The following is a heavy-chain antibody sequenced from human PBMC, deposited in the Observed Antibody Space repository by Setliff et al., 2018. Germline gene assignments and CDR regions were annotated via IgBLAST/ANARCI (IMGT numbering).Heavy chain of an antibody. V-gene: IGHV4-34*01. J-gene: IGHJ4*02. CDR2: INHSGIT. CDR3: ARGFDVCGGGACYTDGPYYFDY. CDR1: GGSFSGYY. D-gene: IGHD2-21*02. Sequence: NPSETLSLTCAVYGGSFSGYYWSWIRQPPGKGLEWIGEINHSGITNYNPSLKSRVTMSVDTSKNQFSLKLSSVAAADTAVYYCARGFDVCGGGACYTDGPYYFDYWGLGTLVTVST.